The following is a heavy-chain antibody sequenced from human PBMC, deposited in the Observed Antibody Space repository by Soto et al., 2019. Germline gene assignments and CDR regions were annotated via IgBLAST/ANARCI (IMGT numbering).Heavy chain of an antibody. Sequence: QSGGSLRLSCAASGFTFSSYSINWIRQAPGKGPEWVSWISPAGNSVDYTDSVKGRFTISRDNTENSLYLEMNSLRDEDTAVYYCVRDHLWAFDNWGQGTLVTVSS. CDR2: ISPAGNSV. CDR3: VRDHLWAFDN. D-gene: IGHD7-27*01. V-gene: IGHV3-48*02. CDR1: GFTFSSYS. J-gene: IGHJ4*02.